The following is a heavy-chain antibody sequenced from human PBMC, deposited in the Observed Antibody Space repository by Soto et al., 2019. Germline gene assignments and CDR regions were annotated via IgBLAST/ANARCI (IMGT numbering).Heavy chain of an antibody. CDR1: VYKFTTFW. V-gene: IGHV5-10-1*01. J-gene: IGHJ3*01. CDR2: IDPTDSFT. Sequence: PGESLNISCKASVYKFTTFWLKWVRQTPGKGLEWLGRIDPTDSFTNYSPPVEGHVTISVDRSISTAYLQWNSLQASDTAIYYCARPASGGSRDAFDVWGQGTTVTVSS. D-gene: IGHD2-15*01. CDR3: ARPASGGSRDAFDV.